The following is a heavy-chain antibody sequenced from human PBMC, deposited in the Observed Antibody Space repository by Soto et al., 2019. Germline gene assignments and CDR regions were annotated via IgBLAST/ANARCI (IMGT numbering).Heavy chain of an antibody. Sequence: GESLKISCKGSGYSFTSYWIGWVRQMPGKGLEWMGIIYPGDSDTRYSPSSQGQVTISADKSISTAYLQWSSLKASDTAMYYCARYSDPRYCSSTSCYKLYYYYYYMDVWGKGTTVTVSS. V-gene: IGHV5-51*01. J-gene: IGHJ6*03. CDR3: ARYSDPRYCSSTSCYKLYYYYYYMDV. CDR2: IYPGDSDT. CDR1: GYSFTSYW. D-gene: IGHD2-2*02.